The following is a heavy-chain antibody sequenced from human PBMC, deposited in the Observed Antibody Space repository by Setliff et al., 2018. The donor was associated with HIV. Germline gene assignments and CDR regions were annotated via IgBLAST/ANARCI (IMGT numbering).Heavy chain of an antibody. Sequence: PGGSLRLSCAASGFIFSTYGMHWVRQAPGKGLEWVAFIRYDGSSKYYADSVKGRLTISRDQSKNTLYLQMTRLRTEDTSMYYCAKDPQQWLATGEYYFDYWGQGTLVTVSS. D-gene: IGHD6-19*01. J-gene: IGHJ4*02. CDR2: IRYDGSSK. V-gene: IGHV3-30*02. CDR1: GFIFSTYG. CDR3: AKDPQQWLATGEYYFDY.